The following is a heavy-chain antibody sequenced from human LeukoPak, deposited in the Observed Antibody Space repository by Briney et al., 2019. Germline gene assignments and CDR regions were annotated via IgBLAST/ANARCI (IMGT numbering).Heavy chain of an antibody. D-gene: IGHD6-13*01. CDR2: INSNSGHT. CDR3: ARDNLAAATFDY. V-gene: IGHV1-2*02. J-gene: IGHJ4*02. Sequence: GASVKASCKTSGYTFTNYYMHWVRQAPGQGLEWMGIINSNSGHTTYAQKFQGRVTMTRDTSISTAYMELSRLRSDDTAVYYCARDNLAAATFDYWGQGTLVTVSS. CDR1: GYTFTNYY.